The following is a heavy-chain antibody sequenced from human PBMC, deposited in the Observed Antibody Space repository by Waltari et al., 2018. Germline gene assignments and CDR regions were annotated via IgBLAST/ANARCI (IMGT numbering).Heavy chain of an antibody. D-gene: IGHD3-3*01. CDR1: GGSISSGGYY. CDR3: ARALEEAPYYDFWSGCYYFDY. Sequence: QVQLQESGPGLVKPSQTLSLTCTVSGGSISSGGYYWSWIRQHPGKGLEWIGYIYYSGSTYYNPSLKSRVTISVDTSKNQFSLKLSSVTAADTAVYYCARALEEAPYYDFWSGCYYFDYWGQGTLVTVSS. J-gene: IGHJ4*02. V-gene: IGHV4-31*03. CDR2: IYYSGST.